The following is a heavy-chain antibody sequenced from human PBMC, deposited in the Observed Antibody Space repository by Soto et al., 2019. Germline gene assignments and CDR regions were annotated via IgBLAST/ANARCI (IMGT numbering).Heavy chain of an antibody. V-gene: IGHV3-30*18. D-gene: IGHD3-10*01. J-gene: IGHJ6*02. CDR1: GFTFSSYG. CDR3: ANRGAGPYYYGMEV. CDR2: ISYDGSNK. Sequence: QVQLVESGGGVVQPGRSLRLSCAASGFTFSSYGMHWVRQAPGKGLEWVAVISYDGSNKYYADSVKGRFTNSRDNSKNTLYLQMNSLRAEDTAVYYCANRGAGPYYYGMEVWGQGTTVTVSS.